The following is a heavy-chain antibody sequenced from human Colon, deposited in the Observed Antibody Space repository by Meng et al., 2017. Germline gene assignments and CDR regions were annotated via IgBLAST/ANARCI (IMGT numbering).Heavy chain of an antibody. CDR3: GSAYLG. J-gene: IGHJ4*02. D-gene: IGHD3-16*01. CDR2: INKDGSVK. CDR1: GFIFSNEW. Sequence: GGSLRLSCAASGFIFSNEWMDWVRQAPGKGLEWVANINKDGSVKNYVDSVKGRFTISRDNVKNLLYLQMDSQRADDSAVYYCGSAYLGWGQGTLVTVSS. V-gene: IGHV3-7*01.